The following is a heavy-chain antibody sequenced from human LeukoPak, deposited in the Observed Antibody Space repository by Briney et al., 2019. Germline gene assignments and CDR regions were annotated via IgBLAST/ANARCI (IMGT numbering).Heavy chain of an antibody. CDR3: ARGTGTPYD. CDR1: GYTFISYT. J-gene: IGHJ4*02. D-gene: IGHD3/OR15-3a*01. V-gene: IGHV1-3*01. CDR2: INVGNGNT. Sequence: ASVKVSCKASGYTFISYTMHWVRQAPGQRLEWMGWINVGNGNTKYSQKFQGRVTITRDTSASTAYMELSSLRSEDTAVYYCARGTGTPYDWGQGTLVTVSS.